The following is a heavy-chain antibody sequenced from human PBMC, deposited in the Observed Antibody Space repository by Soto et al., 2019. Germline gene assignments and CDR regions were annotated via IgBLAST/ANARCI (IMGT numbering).Heavy chain of an antibody. CDR3: AKKDSIGWSFDS. V-gene: IGHV3-23*01. CDR2: ISGGGDDT. CDR1: GFTFSTYT. Sequence: GGSLRLSCAASGFTFSTYTMSWVRQAPGKGLEWVSAISGGGDDTYYADSVKGRFTISRDNSKNTLYLQMNSLRAEDTAVYYCAKKDSIGWSFDSWGQGTLVTVSS. J-gene: IGHJ4*02. D-gene: IGHD6-19*01.